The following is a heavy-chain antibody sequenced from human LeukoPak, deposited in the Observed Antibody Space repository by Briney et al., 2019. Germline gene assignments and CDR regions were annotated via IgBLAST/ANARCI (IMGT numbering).Heavy chain of an antibody. CDR1: GFTFSNAW. CDR3: TTDPVIAAAGVAY. CDR2: IKSKTDGGTI. V-gene: IGHV3-15*01. Sequence: GGSLRLSCAASGFTFSNAWMNWVRQAPGKGLEWVGRIKSKTDGGTIDYAAPVKGRFTISRDDSKNALYLQMNSLKIEDTAVYYCTTDPVIAAAGVAYRGQGTLVTVSS. D-gene: IGHD6-13*01. J-gene: IGHJ4*02.